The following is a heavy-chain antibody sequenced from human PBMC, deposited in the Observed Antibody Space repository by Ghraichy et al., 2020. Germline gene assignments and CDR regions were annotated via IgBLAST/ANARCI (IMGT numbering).Heavy chain of an antibody. Sequence: ETLSLTCASSGFTFTSYAMTWVRHAPGKGLEWVSDIRGSDADIHYADSVKGRFTISRDNSKNTLYLQMNSLRVEETSVYYCARHYMASGFDSSFDYWGQGTLVTVSS. J-gene: IGHJ4*02. CDR3: ARHYMASGFDSSFDY. CDR1: GFTFTSYA. V-gene: IGHV3-23*01. CDR2: IRGSDADI. D-gene: IGHD5-12*01.